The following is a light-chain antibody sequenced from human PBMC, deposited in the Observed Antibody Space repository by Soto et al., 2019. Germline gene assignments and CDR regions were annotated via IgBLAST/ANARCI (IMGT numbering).Light chain of an antibody. V-gene: IGKV4-1*01. CDR3: QQSYTTPYT. CDR2: WAS. Sequence: DIVLTQSPASLTVSLGEGATIECKSSQTVFYTSNVKNYLSWFRQKPGQPPKLLIYWASTRASGVPERFSGSGSETHFTLTINNVQAEDVASYFCQQSYTTPYTFGQGTKLDI. CDR1: QTVFYTSNVKNY. J-gene: IGKJ2*01.